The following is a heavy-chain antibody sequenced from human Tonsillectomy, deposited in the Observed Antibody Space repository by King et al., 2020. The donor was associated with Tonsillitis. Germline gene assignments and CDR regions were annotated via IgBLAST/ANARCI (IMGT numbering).Heavy chain of an antibody. CDR2: INHSGST. D-gene: IGHD4-17*01. Sequence: VQLQQWGAGLLKPSETLSLTCAVYGGSFSGYYWNWIRQPPGKGLQWIGEINHSGSTNYNPSLKSRVTISVDTSKNQFSLRLTSVTAADTAVYYCASETAYGDYTIDYWGQGTLVTVSS. V-gene: IGHV4-34*01. CDR3: ASETAYGDYTIDY. CDR1: GGSFSGYY. J-gene: IGHJ4*02.